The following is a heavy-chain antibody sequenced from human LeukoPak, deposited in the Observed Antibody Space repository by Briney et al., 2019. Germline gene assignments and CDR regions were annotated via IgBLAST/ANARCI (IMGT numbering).Heavy chain of an antibody. CDR3: AREGPRGNSQFDY. CDR1: GFTFSSYG. D-gene: IGHD2/OR15-2a*01. V-gene: IGHV3-33*01. Sequence: GKSLRLSCAASGFTFSSYGMHWVRQAPGKGLEWVALIWYDGSNKYYTDSVKGRLTISRDNSKNTLYLQMNSLRAEDTAIYYCAREGPRGNSQFDYWGQGTLVTVSS. J-gene: IGHJ4*02. CDR2: IWYDGSNK.